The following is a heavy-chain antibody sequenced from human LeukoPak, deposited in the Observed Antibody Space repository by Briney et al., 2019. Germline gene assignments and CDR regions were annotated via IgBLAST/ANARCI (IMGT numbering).Heavy chain of an antibody. CDR2: FDPEDGET. D-gene: IGHD3-3*01. CDR3: ATVTHYDFWSGYPPYYFDY. CDR1: GYTLTELS. Sequence: ASVKVSCKVSGYTLTELSMHWVRQAPGKGLEWMGGFDPEDGETIYAQKFQGRVTMTEDTSTDTAYMELSSLRSEDTAVYYCATVTHYDFWSGYPPYYFDYWGQGTLVTVSS. V-gene: IGHV1-24*01. J-gene: IGHJ4*02.